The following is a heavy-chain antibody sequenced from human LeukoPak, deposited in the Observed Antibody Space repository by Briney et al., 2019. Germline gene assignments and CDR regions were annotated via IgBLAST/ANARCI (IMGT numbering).Heavy chain of an antibody. Sequence: SETLSLTCTVSGGSISSYYWSWIRQPPGKGLEWIGYIYYSGSTNYNPSLKSRVTISVDTSKNQFSLKLSSVTAADTAVYYCASVPIVSSSWPLGGWFDPWGQGTLVTVSS. J-gene: IGHJ5*02. CDR2: IYYSGST. CDR1: GGSISSYY. V-gene: IGHV4-59*01. CDR3: ASVPIVSSSWPLGGWFDP. D-gene: IGHD6-13*01.